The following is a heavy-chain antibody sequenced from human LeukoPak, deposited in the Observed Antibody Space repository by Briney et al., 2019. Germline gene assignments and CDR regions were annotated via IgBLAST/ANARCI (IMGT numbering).Heavy chain of an antibody. CDR2: IIPIFGTA. CDR3: ARGASIGGID. V-gene: IGHV1-69*05. J-gene: IGHJ4*02. D-gene: IGHD3-10*01. Sequence: SVKVSCKASGGTFSSYAISWVRQAPGQGLEWMGGIIPIFGTANYAQKFQGRVTITTDESTGTAYMELSSLRSEDTAVYYCARGASIGGIDWGQGTLVTVSS. CDR1: GGTFSSYA.